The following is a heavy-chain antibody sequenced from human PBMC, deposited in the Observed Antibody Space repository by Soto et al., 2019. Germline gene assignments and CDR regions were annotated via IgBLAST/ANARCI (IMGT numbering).Heavy chain of an antibody. J-gene: IGHJ6*02. Sequence: ASVKVSCKASGYTFVSYGINWVRQAPGQGLEWMGWISAHNGNTNYAQKLQGRVTMTTDTSTTTAYMELRSLRSDDTAVYYCLLGYCSGGNCNSFDYYYGMDVWGQGTTVTVSS. V-gene: IGHV1-18*01. D-gene: IGHD2-15*01. CDR1: GYTFVSYG. CDR2: ISAHNGNT. CDR3: LLGYCSGGNCNSFDYYYGMDV.